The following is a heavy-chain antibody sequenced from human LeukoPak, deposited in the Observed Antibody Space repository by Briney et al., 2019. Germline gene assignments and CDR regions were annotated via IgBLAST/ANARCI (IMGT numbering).Heavy chain of an antibody. CDR3: AREEGYDFWSGYYSGY. CDR1: GGSISSGSYY. J-gene: IGHJ4*02. Sequence: SQTLSLTCTVSGGSISSGSYYWSWIRQPAGKGLEWIGRIYTSGSTNYNPSLKSRVTISVGTSKNQFSLKLSSVTAADTAVYYCAREEGYDFWSGYYSGYWGQGTLVTVSS. V-gene: IGHV4-61*02. D-gene: IGHD3-3*01. CDR2: IYTSGST.